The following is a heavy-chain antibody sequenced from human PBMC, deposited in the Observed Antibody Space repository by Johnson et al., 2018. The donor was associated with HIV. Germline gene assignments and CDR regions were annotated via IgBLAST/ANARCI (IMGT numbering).Heavy chain of an antibody. CDR2: IRYDGSNK. CDR3: AREDDYSNYGSAFDI. J-gene: IGHJ3*02. V-gene: IGHV3-30*02. CDR1: GFTFSSYG. D-gene: IGHD4-11*01. Sequence: VQLVESGGGVVQPGGSLRLSCAASGFTFSSYGMHWVRQAPGKGLEWVAFIRYDGSNKYYADSVKGRFTISRDNSKNTLYLQMNSLRAEDTAVYYCAREDDYSNYGSAFDIWGQGTMVTVSS.